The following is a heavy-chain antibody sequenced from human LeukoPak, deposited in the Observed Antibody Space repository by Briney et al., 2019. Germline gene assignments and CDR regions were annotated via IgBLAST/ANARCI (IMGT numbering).Heavy chain of an antibody. D-gene: IGHD6-19*01. J-gene: IGHJ4*02. CDR2: INSDGSST. CDR1: GFTFSSYW. CDR3: ARDRSSGWPYGYYFDY. Sequence: GGSLRLSCAASGFTFSSYWMHWVRHAPGKGLVWVSRINSDGSSTSYADSVKGRFTISRDNAKNTLYLQMNSLRAEDTAVYYCARDRSSGWPYGYYFDYWGQGTLVTVSS. V-gene: IGHV3-74*01.